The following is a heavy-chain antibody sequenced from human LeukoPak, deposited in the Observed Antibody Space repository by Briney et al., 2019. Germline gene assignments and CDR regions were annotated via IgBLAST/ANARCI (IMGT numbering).Heavy chain of an antibody. J-gene: IGHJ4*02. CDR1: GGSISSGGYY. CDR2: IYYSGST. Sequence: KASETLSLTCTVSGGSISSGGYYWSWIRQHPGKGLEWIGYIYYSGSTYYNPSIKRLTTISVDTSKNQFSLKLSSVTAADTAVYYCASQSDGGNWIDYWGQGTLVTVSS. D-gene: IGHD4-23*01. V-gene: IGHV4-31*01. CDR3: ASQSDGGNWIDY.